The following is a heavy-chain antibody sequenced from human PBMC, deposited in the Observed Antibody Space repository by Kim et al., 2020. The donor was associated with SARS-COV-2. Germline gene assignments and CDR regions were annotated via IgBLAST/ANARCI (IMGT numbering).Heavy chain of an antibody. Sequence: GGSLRLSCVASGFILDTYGVTWVRQVPGKGLEWVAGISDDGGSTSYAESVRGRFTISRDNSRNTVYLQMNSLRAEETATYSCARTVW. CDR2: ISDDGGST. CDR1: GFILDTYG. J-gene: IGHJ3*01. CDR3: ARTV. V-gene: IGHV3-23*01.